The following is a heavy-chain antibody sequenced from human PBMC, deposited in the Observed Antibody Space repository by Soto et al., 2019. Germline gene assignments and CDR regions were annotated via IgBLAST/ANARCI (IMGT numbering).Heavy chain of an antibody. J-gene: IGHJ6*02. CDR2: ISGSGGST. V-gene: IGHV3-23*01. CDR1: GFTFSSYA. Sequence: GGSLRLSCAASGFTFSSYAMSWVRQAPGKGLEWVSAISGSGGSTYYADSVKGRFTISRDNSKNTLYLQMNSLRAEDTAVYYCAKDSFRGTVVAVYYYGMDVWGQGTTVTVSS. CDR3: AKDSFRGTVVAVYYYGMDV. D-gene: IGHD2-15*01.